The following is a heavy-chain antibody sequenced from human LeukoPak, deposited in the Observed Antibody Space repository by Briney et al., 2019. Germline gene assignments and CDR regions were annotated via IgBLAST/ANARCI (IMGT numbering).Heavy chain of an antibody. J-gene: IGHJ4*02. CDR1: GFTFSSYE. D-gene: IGHD5-18*01. V-gene: IGHV3-23*01. Sequence: GGSLRLSCAASGFTFSSYEMNWVRQAPGKGLEWVSGMSGSGGSTYYADSVKGRFTISRDNSKNTLYLQMNSLRAEDTAVYYCARYDTAMAGNPLAIFDYWGQGTLVTVSS. CDR3: ARYDTAMAGNPLAIFDY. CDR2: MSGSGGST.